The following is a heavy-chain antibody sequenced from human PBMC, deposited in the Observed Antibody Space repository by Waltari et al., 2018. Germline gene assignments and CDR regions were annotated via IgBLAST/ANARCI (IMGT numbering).Heavy chain of an antibody. J-gene: IGHJ5*02. CDR1: GGSFSGYY. Sequence: QVQLQQWGAGLLTPSETLSLTCAVYGGSFSGYYWSWIRQPPGKGLEWIGEINHSGSTNYNPSLKSRVTISVDTSKNQFSLKLSSVTAADTAVYYCARGFHTIFGVVNWFDPWGQGTLVTVSS. CDR2: INHSGST. V-gene: IGHV4-34*01. CDR3: ARGFHTIFGVVNWFDP. D-gene: IGHD3-3*01.